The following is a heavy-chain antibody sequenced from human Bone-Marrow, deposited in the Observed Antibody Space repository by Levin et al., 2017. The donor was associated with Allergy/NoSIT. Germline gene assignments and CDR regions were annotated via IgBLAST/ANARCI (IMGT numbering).Heavy chain of an antibody. J-gene: IGHJ3*02. Sequence: LRLSCAVSGGSISSSDYSLSWIRQPPGRGLEWIGYIYHSGETYYNPSLKRRVTISADMSKEQFSLRLSSVTAADTAVYYCARGTTVTPGGTDSFDIWGQGTMVTVSS. D-gene: IGHD4-17*01. CDR3: ARGTTVTPGGTDSFDI. CDR2: IYHSGET. CDR1: GGSISSSDYS. V-gene: IGHV4-30-2*01.